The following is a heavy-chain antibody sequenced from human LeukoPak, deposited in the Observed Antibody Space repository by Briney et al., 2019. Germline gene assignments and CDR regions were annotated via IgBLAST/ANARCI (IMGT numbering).Heavy chain of an antibody. J-gene: IGHJ5*02. D-gene: IGHD2-15*01. Sequence: SVKVSCKASGGTFSSHAISWVRQAPGQGLEGMGRIIPIFVTANYAQKFQGRGTITTDESTSTAYMELSSLRSEDTAVYYCAREMFSRRKPGYCSGGSCSNWFDPWGQGTLVTVSS. CDR2: IIPIFVTA. CDR3: AREMFSRRKPGYCSGGSCSNWFDP. CDR1: GGTFSSHA. V-gene: IGHV1-69*05.